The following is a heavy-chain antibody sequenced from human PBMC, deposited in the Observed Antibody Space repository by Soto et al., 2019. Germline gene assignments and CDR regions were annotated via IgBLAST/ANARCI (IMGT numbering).Heavy chain of an antibody. V-gene: IGHV1-3*01. J-gene: IGHJ5*02. Sequence: ASVKVSCKASGYTFTSYAMHWVRQAPGQRLEWMGWINAGNGNTKYSQKFQGRVTITRDTSASTAYMELSSQRSADTAVYYCAGDYLLNHTGFAPRARGTSVPVSS. CDR3: AGDYLLNHTGFAP. CDR2: INAGNGNT. CDR1: GYTFTSYA.